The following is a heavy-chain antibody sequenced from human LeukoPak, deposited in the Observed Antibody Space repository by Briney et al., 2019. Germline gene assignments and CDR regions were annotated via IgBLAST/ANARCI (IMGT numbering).Heavy chain of an antibody. CDR1: GYTFTVFY. Sequence: ASVTVSCRAFGYTFTVFYIHWVRQALGQGLEWMGRINPNSGATNYAQKFQGRVTMTRDTSISTVYMELSGLRSDDTAVYFCARLNTDPWGQGTLVTVSS. CDR3: ARLNTDP. V-gene: IGHV1-2*02. J-gene: IGHJ5*02. CDR2: INPNSGAT.